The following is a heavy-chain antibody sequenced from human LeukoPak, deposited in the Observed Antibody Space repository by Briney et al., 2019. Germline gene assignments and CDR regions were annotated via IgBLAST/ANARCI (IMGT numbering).Heavy chain of an antibody. CDR1: GGSISGYY. CDR2: IYYSGST. CDR3: ARDTAMVVIPSYYYGMDV. V-gene: IGHV4-59*01. D-gene: IGHD5-18*01. J-gene: IGHJ6*02. Sequence: SSETLSLTCTVSGGSISGYYWSWIRQPPGKGLEWIGHIYYSGSTNYNPSLKSRVTISVDTSKNQFSLKLSSVTAADTAVYYCARDTAMVVIPSYYYGMDVWGQGTTVTVSS.